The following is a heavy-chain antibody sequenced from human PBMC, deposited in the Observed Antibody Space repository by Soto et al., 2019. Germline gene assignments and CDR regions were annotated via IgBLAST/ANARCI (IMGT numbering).Heavy chain of an antibody. CDR2: ISSSSNYT. D-gene: IGHD1-26*01. Sequence: QVQLVESGGGLVKPGGSLRLSCAASGFTFSDYYMSWIRQAPGKGLEWVSYISSSSNYTNYADSVKGRFTISRDNAKNSLYLQMNSLRAEDTAVYYCARPSSWEATWYFDLWGRGTLVTVSS. J-gene: IGHJ2*01. CDR1: GFTFSDYY. CDR3: ARPSSWEATWYFDL. V-gene: IGHV3-11*05.